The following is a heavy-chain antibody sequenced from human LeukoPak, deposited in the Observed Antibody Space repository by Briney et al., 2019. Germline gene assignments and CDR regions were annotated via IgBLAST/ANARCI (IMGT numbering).Heavy chain of an antibody. CDR3: ARDPPMHYDSSGYYGGLSTEDY. CDR2: ISAYNGNT. J-gene: IGHJ4*02. CDR1: GYTFTGYY. D-gene: IGHD3-22*01. Sequence: ASVKVSCKASGYTFTGYYMHWVRQAPGQGLEWMGRISAYNGNTNYAQKLQGRVTMTTDTSTSTAYMELRSLRSDDTAVYYCARDPPMHYDSSGYYGGLSTEDYWGQGTLVTVSS. V-gene: IGHV1-18*04.